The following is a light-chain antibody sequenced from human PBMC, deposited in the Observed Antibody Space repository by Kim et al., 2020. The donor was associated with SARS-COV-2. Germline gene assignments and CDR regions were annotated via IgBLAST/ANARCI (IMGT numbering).Light chain of an antibody. J-gene: IGLJ3*02. CDR3: QSYDNYDQL. Sequence: GQTHTIPYPRTTDSIAEQSVQWYQHRPRSSPTTIIYGEDHRPSEVADRFSGSLDSSSHSASLPNSSRKTEDEDEYYCQSYDNYDQLSGRGTQLTVL. V-gene: IGLV6-57*01. CDR2: GED. CDR1: TDSIAEQS.